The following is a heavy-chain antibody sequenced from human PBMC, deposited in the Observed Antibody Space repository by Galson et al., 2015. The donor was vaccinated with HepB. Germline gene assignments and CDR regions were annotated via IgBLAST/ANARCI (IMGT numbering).Heavy chain of an antibody. D-gene: IGHD6-25*01. CDR2: ISYDGSNK. CDR1: GFTFSSYA. Sequence: SLRLSCAASGFTFSSYAMHWVRQAPGKGLEWEAVISYDGSNKYYADSVKGRFTISRDNSKNTLYLQMNSLRAEDTAVYYCARDHLPARGFYYYYGMDVWGQGTTVTVSS. J-gene: IGHJ6*02. V-gene: IGHV3-30*04. CDR3: ARDHLPARGFYYYYGMDV.